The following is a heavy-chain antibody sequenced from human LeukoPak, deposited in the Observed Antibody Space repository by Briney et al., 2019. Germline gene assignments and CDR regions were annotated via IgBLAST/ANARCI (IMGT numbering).Heavy chain of an antibody. CDR3: ARAPIRYYYGAGGYYYYYMDV. V-gene: IGHV4-61*02. CDR2: ISTSGRT. J-gene: IGHJ6*03. Sequence: SEALSLTCTVSGDSITSGSYYWSWIRQPAEKCLAWIGRISTSGRTTYNPSIKSPVTLKIDKSRNEVSLQLSFVTAADTAIYYCARAPIRYYYGAGGYYYYYMDVWGKGTTVTISS. CDR1: GDSITSGSYY. D-gene: IGHD3-10*01.